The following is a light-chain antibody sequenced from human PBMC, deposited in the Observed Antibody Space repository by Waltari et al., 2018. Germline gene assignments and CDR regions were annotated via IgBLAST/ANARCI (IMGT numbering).Light chain of an antibody. Sequence: EILLTQSPGTLSLSPGERATLSCRASQSVGRSLAWYQQKPGQPPRLLIYGTSNRATCTPDRFSGGGSGTDFSLTISRLEPEDVAVYYCQHYVSLPVTFGQGTKVEIK. CDR2: GTS. CDR3: QHYVSLPVT. CDR1: QSVGRS. V-gene: IGKV3-20*01. J-gene: IGKJ1*01.